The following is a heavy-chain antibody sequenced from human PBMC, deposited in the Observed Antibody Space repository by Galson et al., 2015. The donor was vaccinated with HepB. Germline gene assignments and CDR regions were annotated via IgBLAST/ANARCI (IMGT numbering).Heavy chain of an antibody. CDR3: ARDSTDLGIAGPGVA. CDR1: GFTFSSYA. J-gene: IGHJ5*02. D-gene: IGHD6-13*01. Sequence: SLRLSCAASGFTFSSYAMHWVRQAPGKGLEWVAVISYDGSNKYYADSVKGRFTISRDNSKNTLYLQMNSLRAEDTAVYYCARDSTDLGIAGPGVAWGQGTLVTVSS. CDR2: ISYDGSNK. V-gene: IGHV3-30-3*01.